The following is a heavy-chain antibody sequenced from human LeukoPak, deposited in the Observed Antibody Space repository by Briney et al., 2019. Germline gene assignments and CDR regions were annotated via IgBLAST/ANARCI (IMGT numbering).Heavy chain of an antibody. Sequence: ASVKVSCKASGGTFSSYAISWVRQAPGQRLEWMGWINAGNGNTKYSQKFQGRVTITRDTSASTAYMELSSLRSEDTAVYYCARDLSSSYFDYWGQGTLVTVSS. CDR2: INAGNGNT. J-gene: IGHJ4*02. CDR1: GGTFSSYA. D-gene: IGHD6-13*01. CDR3: ARDLSSSYFDY. V-gene: IGHV1-3*01.